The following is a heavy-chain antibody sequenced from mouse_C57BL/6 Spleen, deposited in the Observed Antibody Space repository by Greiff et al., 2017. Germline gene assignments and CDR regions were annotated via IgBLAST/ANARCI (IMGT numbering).Heavy chain of an antibody. J-gene: IGHJ2*01. CDR3: TSRGGY. CDR2: IRNKANNHAT. CDR1: GFTFSDAW. Sequence: EVKLMESGGGLVQPGGSMTLSCAASGFTFSDAWMDWVRQSPEKGLEWVAEIRNKANNHATYYAESVKGRFTISRDDSKSSVYLQMNSLRAEDTGIYYCTSRGGYWGQGTTLTVSS. V-gene: IGHV6-6*01. D-gene: IGHD1-1*02.